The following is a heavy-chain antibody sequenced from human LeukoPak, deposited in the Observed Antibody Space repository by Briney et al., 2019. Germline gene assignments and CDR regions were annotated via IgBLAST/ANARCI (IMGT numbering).Heavy chain of an antibody. CDR3: ARDYYGSGSPRNWFDP. D-gene: IGHD3-10*01. Sequence: ASVKVSCKASGYTFTGYYMHWVRQAPGQGLERMGWINPNSGGTNYAQKFQGRVTMTRDTSISTAYMELSRLRSDDTAAYYCARDYYGSGSPRNWFDPWGQGTLVTVSS. CDR1: GYTFTGYY. CDR2: INPNSGGT. V-gene: IGHV1-2*02. J-gene: IGHJ5*02.